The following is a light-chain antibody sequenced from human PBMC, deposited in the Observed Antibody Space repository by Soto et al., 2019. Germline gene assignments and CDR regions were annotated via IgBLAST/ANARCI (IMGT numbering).Light chain of an antibody. J-gene: IGLJ2*01. V-gene: IGLV2-14*01. CDR3: SSYTSISTLV. Sequence: QSALTQPASVSGSPGQSITISCTGTSSDVGGYNYVSWYQQQPGKATQLMIYEVSNRPSGVSSRFSGSKSGNTASLTSSGLQAEDEDDYYCSSYTSISTLVFGGGTKLTVL. CDR2: EVS. CDR1: SSDVGGYNY.